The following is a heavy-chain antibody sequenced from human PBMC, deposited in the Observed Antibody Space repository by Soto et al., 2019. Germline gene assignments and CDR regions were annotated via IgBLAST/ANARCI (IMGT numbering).Heavy chain of an antibody. Sequence: HGESLKISCKGSGCSFTSYWIGWVRQMPGKGLEWMGIIYPGDSDTRYSPSFQGQVTISADKSISTAYLQWSSLKASDTAMYYCARYTYYDILTGRYYYYGMDGWGQGTTVTVSS. J-gene: IGHJ6*02. CDR3: ARYTYYDILTGRYYYYGMDG. CDR1: GCSFTSYW. D-gene: IGHD3-9*01. V-gene: IGHV5-51*01. CDR2: IYPGDSDT.